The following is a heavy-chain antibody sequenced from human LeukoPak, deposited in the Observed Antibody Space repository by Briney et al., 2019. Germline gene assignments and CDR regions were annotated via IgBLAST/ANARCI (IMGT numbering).Heavy chain of an antibody. CDR2: IYYSGST. D-gene: IGHD6-19*01. J-gene: IGHJ4*02. CDR1: GGSISSSSYY. CDR3: ARDGRIAVAGGDY. V-gene: IGHV4-39*07. Sequence: SETLSFTCTVSGGSISSSSYYWGWIRQPPGKGLEWIGSIYYSGSTYYNPSLKSRVTISVDTSKNQFSLELSSVTAADTAVYYCARDGRIAVAGGDYWGQGTLVTVSS.